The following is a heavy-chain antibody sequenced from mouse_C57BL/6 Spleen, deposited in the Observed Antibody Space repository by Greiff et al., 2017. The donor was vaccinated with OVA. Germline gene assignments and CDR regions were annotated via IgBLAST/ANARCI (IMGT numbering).Heavy chain of an antibody. CDR2: ISGGGGNT. CDR3: ARHEDYDYFDY. CDR1: GFTFSSYT. Sequence: EVKLMESGGGLVKPGGSLKLSCAASGFTFSSYTMSWVRQTPEKRLEWVATISGGGGNTYYPDSVKGRFTISRDNAKNTLYLQMSSLRSEDTALYYCARHEDYDYFDYWGQGTTLTVSS. D-gene: IGHD2-4*01. V-gene: IGHV5-9*01. J-gene: IGHJ2*01.